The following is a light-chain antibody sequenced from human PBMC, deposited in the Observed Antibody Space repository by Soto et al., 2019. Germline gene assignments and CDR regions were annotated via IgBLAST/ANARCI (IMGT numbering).Light chain of an antibody. CDR1: NIGSKS. Sequence: SYELTQPPSVSVAPGETARITCGGNNIGSKSVHWYQQRPGQAPVLVIYYDSGRPSGIPERFSGSNSGNTATLTINRVEAGDEAYYYCQVWDSGRDHVVFGGGTKLTVL. J-gene: IGLJ2*01. V-gene: IGLV3-21*04. CDR3: QVWDSGRDHVV. CDR2: YDS.